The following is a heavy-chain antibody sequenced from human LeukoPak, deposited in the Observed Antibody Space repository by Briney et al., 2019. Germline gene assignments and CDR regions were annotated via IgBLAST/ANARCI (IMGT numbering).Heavy chain of an antibody. CDR1: GFSFSYHN. D-gene: IGHD1-7*01. CDR2: ISKDPSYI. J-gene: IGHJ3*02. Sequence: GGSLTLSCAASGFSFSYHNMNWVRQAPGKGLEWVSSISKDPSYIYYGDSVRGRFVISRDNAKNSVYLHLNSLRTEDTAVYYCTRGNYHDYRRKDALDMWGLGTMVTVSS. V-gene: IGHV3-21*01. CDR3: TRGNYHDYRRKDALDM.